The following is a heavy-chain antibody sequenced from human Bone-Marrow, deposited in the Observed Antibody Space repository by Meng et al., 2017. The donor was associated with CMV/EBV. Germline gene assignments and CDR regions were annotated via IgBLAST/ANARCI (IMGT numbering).Heavy chain of an antibody. CDR3: ARGLGYYGSGSYDY. V-gene: IGHV4-34*01. J-gene: IGHJ4*02. CDR2: INHSGST. D-gene: IGHD3-10*01. CDR1: GVSFSCYY. Sequence: CAFYGVSFSCYYWSWIRQPPGKGLEWIGEINHSGSTNYNPSLKSRVTISVDTSKNQFSLKLSSVTAADTAVYYCARGLGYYGSGSYDYWGQGTLVTVSS.